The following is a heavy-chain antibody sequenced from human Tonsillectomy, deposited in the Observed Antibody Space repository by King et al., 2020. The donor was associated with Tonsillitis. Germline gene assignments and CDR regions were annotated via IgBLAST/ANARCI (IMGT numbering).Heavy chain of an antibody. Sequence: QLQESGPGLVKPSETLSLTCTVSGGSINNYYWSWIRQPPGKGLEWIAYISYIGSTNYNPSLKSRVTISVDTSNDQFSLKLSSVTAADTAVYYCARHRIGTKRQIDSWGQGTLVTVSS. CDR1: GGSINNYY. V-gene: IGHV4-59*08. J-gene: IGHJ4*02. D-gene: IGHD1-7*01. CDR3: ARHRIGTKRQIDS. CDR2: ISYIGST.